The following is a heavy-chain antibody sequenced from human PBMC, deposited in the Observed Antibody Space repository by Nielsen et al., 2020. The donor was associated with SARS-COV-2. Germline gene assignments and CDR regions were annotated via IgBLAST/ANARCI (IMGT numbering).Heavy chain of an antibody. J-gene: IGHJ4*02. CDR3: AKDLNYEGY. D-gene: IGHD3-3*01. CDR1: VFTFSTSG. Sequence: GGSLRLSCAASVFTFSTSGMPWVRQAPGKLLEWLSFIRYDGSSEFYADSVKGRFTISRYNSKNTLYLQMNSLRTEDTALYYCAKDLNYEGYWGQGTLVTVSS. V-gene: IGHV3-30*02. CDR2: IRYDGSSE.